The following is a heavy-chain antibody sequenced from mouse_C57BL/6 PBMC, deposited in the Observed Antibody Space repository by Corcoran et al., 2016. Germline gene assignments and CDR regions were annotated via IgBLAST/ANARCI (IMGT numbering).Heavy chain of an antibody. J-gene: IGHJ4*01. CDR2: ISYDGSN. CDR1: GYSITSGYY. Sequence: DVQLQESGPGLVKPSQSLSLTCSVTGYSITSGYYWNWIRQFPGNKLEWMGYISYDGSNNYNPSHKNRISITRDTSKNQFFLKLNSVTTEDTATYYCARGAGTDAMDYWGQGTSVTVSS. D-gene: IGHD4-1*01. CDR3: ARGAGTDAMDY. V-gene: IGHV3-6*01.